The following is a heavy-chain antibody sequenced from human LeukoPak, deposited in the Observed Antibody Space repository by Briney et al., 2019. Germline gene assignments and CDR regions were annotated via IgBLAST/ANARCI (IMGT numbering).Heavy chain of an antibody. CDR1: GFTFSSYA. D-gene: IGHD5-24*01. Sequence: GGSLRLSCAASGFTFSSYAMHWVRQAPGKGLEWVAVISYDGSNKYYADSVKGRFTISRDNSKNTLYLQMNSLRAEDTAVYYCAKYGDGYNSWGQGTLVTVSS. CDR3: AKYGDGYNS. CDR2: ISYDGSNK. V-gene: IGHV3-30-3*02. J-gene: IGHJ5*02.